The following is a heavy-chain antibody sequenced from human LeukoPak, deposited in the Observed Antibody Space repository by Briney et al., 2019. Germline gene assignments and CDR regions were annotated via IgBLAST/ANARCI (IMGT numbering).Heavy chain of an antibody. CDR2: ISYDGSNK. V-gene: IGHV3-30*18. Sequence: PGRSLRLSCAASGFTFSSYAMHWVRQAPGKGLEWVAVISYDGSNKYYADSVKGRFTISRDNSKNTLYLQMNSLRAEDTAVYYCAKSGVVWFGEFSPKRCYYMDVWGKGTTVTVSS. CDR3: AKSGVVWFGEFSPKRCYYMDV. J-gene: IGHJ6*03. CDR1: GFTFSSYA. D-gene: IGHD3-10*01.